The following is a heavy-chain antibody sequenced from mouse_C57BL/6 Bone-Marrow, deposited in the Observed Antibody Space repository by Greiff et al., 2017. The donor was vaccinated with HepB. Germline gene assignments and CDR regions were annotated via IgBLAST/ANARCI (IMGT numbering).Heavy chain of an antibody. D-gene: IGHD1-1*01. J-gene: IGHJ3*01. Sequence: EVKLMESGPGLVKPSQSLSLTCSVTGYSITSCYYWNWIRQFPGNKLEWMGYISYDGSNNYNPSLKNRISITRDTSKNQFFLKLNSVTTEDTATHNCAREGVARRFAYWGQGTLVTVSA. V-gene: IGHV3-6*01. CDR2: ISYDGSN. CDR1: GYSITSCYY. CDR3: AREGVARRFAY.